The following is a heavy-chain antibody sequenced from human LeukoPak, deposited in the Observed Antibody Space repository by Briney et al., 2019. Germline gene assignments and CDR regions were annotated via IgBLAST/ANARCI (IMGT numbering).Heavy chain of an antibody. D-gene: IGHD2-2*01. CDR3: ARAERRGLTVVPALIDY. Sequence: GASVKVSCKASGGTFSSYAISWVRQAPGQGLEWMGGIIPIFGTANYAQKFQGRVTITTDTSTSTAYMELRSLRSDDTAVYYCARAERRGLTVVPALIDYWGQGTLVTVSS. CDR2: IIPIFGTA. J-gene: IGHJ4*02. V-gene: IGHV1-69*05. CDR1: GGTFSSYA.